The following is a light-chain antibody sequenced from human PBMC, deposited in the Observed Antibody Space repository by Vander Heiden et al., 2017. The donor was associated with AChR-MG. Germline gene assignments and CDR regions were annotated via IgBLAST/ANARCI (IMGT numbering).Light chain of an antibody. V-gene: IGKV3-11*01. CDR3: QQRSNWLT. CDR2: DAS. J-gene: IGKJ4*01. Sequence: EIVLTQSPATLSLSPGERATLSCRASQSVSSYLAWYQQKPGQAPRLLIYDASNRATGIPDRFSGSGSGKDFTLTSSSLEHEDFAVYYWQQRSNWLTFGGGTKVEIK. CDR1: QSVSSY.